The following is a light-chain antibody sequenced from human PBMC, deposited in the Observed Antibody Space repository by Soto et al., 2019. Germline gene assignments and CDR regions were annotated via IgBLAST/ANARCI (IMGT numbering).Light chain of an antibody. V-gene: IGKV3-20*01. CDR1: QSVSSNH. J-gene: IGKJ1*01. CDR3: QQYSRSRT. Sequence: DIVLTQSPCTLSLSPEERAPLSCSASQSVSSNHLAWYQQKPGQAPRLLIYGGSSRATGIPVRFSGSGSETDFTLTITRLEPEDFAVYYCQQYSRSRTFGQGTKVDI. CDR2: GGS.